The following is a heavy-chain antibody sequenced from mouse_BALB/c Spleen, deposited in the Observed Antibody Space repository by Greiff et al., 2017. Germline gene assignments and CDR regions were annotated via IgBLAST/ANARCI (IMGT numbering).Heavy chain of an antibody. D-gene: IGHD1-1*01. CDR2: IRNKANGYTT. CDR3: ARDPDYYGSYWYCDV. V-gene: IGHV7-3*02. Sequence: DVKLVESGGGLVQPGGSLRLSCATSGFTFTDYYMSWVRQPPGKALEWLGFIRNKANGYTTEYSESVQGRFTISRDNSQSILYLQMNTLRAEDSATYYGARDPDYYGSYWYCDVWGAGNTETVAS. CDR1: GFTFTDYY. J-gene: IGHJ1*01.